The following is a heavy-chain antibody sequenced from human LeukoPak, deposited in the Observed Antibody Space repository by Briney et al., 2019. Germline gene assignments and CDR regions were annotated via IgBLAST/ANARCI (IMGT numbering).Heavy chain of an antibody. CDR2: ISSSGSTI. Sequence: GGSLRLSCAASGFTFSDYYMSWIRQAPGKGREWVSYISSSGSTIYYADSVKGRFTISRDNAKNSLYLQMNSLRAEDTAVYYCARDGDYVWGSYRYCDYWGQGTLVTVSS. J-gene: IGHJ4*02. D-gene: IGHD3-16*02. CDR3: ARDGDYVWGSYRYCDY. V-gene: IGHV3-11*04. CDR1: GFTFSDYY.